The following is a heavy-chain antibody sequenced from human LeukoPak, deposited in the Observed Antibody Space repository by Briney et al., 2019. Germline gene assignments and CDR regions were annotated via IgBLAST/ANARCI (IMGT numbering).Heavy chain of an antibody. CDR1: GGTFSSYA. CDR2: IVPIFGTA. V-gene: IGHV1-69*13. Sequence: SVKVSCKASGGTFSSYAISWVRQAPGQGLEWMGGIVPIFGTANYAQKFQGRVTITADESTSTAYMELSSLRSEDTAVYYCAREEGYYDYVWGSYRHPYYFDYWGQGTLVTVSS. J-gene: IGHJ4*02. CDR3: AREEGYYDYVWGSYRHPYYFDY. D-gene: IGHD3-16*02.